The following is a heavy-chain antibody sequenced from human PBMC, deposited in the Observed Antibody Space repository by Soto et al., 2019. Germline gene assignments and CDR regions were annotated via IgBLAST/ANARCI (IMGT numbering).Heavy chain of an antibody. V-gene: IGHV4-59*12. J-gene: IGHJ4*02. CDR3: ARVPDY. CDR2: TYYTETT. CDR1: GSPISSYY. Sequence: SETLSLTCTVSGSPISSYYWSWFRQPPGQGLERVGYTYYTETTTYNPSLKSRDNISIDTSKSQFSLKLRSVTAADTAVYYCARVPDYWGQGTLVTVSS.